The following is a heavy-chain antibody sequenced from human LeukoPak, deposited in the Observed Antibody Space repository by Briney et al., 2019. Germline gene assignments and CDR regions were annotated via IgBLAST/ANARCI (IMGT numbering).Heavy chain of an antibody. CDR2: ISSSGSTI. J-gene: IGHJ4*02. Sequence: GGSLRLSCAASGFTFSSYEMNWVRQAPGKGLEWVSYISSSGSTIYYADSVKGRFTISRDNAKNSLYLQMNSLRAEDTAVYYCARGTSGWPRGYFDYWGRGTLVTVSS. V-gene: IGHV3-48*03. CDR3: ARGTSGWPRGYFDY. D-gene: IGHD6-19*01. CDR1: GFTFSSYE.